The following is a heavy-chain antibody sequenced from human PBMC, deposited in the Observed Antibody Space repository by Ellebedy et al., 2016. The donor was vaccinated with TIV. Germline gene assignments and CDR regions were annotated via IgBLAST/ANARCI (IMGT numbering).Heavy chain of an antibody. Sequence: GGSLRLXXAASGFTFSSHSMNWVRQAPGKGLEWVSYISSSSSYTNYADSVKGRFTISRDNSKNTLYLQMNSLRAEDTAVYYCAKRNNADLYSYFDYWGQGTLVTVSS. CDR3: AKRNNADLYSYFDY. D-gene: IGHD2-15*01. J-gene: IGHJ4*02. V-gene: IGHV3-21*05. CDR2: ISSSSSYT. CDR1: GFTFSSHS.